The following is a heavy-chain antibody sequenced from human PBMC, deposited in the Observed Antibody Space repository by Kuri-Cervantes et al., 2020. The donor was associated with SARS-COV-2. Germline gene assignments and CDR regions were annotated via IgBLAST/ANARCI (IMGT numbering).Heavy chain of an antibody. CDR3: AGQLLYYYDSSGYPDAFDI. CDR1: GFTFSNYA. CDR2: ISSSSYI. Sequence: TCAAYGFTFSNYAMNWVRQAPGKGLEWVSSISSSSYIYYADSVKGRFTVSRDNAKNSLYLQMNSLRAEDTAVYYCAGQLLYYYDSSGYPDAFDIWGQGTMVTVSS. D-gene: IGHD3-22*01. J-gene: IGHJ3*02. V-gene: IGHV3-21*01.